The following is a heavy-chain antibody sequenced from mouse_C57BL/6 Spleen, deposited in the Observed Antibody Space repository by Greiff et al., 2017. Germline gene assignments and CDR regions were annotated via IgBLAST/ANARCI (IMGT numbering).Heavy chain of an antibody. CDR2: INPGSGGT. D-gene: IGHD2-4*01. CDR3: ARLEDYGGGYYCDY. V-gene: IGHV1-54*01. Sequence: VKLQESGAELVRPGTSVKVSCKASGYAFTNYLIEWVKQRPGQGLEWIGVINPGSGGTNYNEKFKGKATLTADKSSSTAYMQLGSLTSEDSAVYFCARLEDYGGGYYCDYWGQGTTLTVSS. J-gene: IGHJ2*01. CDR1: GYAFTNYL.